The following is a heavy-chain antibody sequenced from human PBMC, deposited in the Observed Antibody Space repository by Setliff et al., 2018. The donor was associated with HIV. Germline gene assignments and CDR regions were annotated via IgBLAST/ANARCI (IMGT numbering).Heavy chain of an antibody. CDR1: GFTFSTYW. V-gene: IGHV3-7*01. CDR3: ARQGKVGSGSYDYYYYMDV. Sequence: GGSLRLSCAASGFTFSTYWMNWVRQAPGKGLEWVANIKQDGSEKYYVESVKGRFSISRDNAKNTLYLQMNSLRAEDTAVYYCARQGKVGSGSYDYYYYMDVWGKGTTVTVSS. D-gene: IGHD3-10*01. CDR2: IKQDGSEK. J-gene: IGHJ6*03.